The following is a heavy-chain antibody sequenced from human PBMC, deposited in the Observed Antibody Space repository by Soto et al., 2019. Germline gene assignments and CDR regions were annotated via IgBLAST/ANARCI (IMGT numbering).Heavy chain of an antibody. D-gene: IGHD1-26*01. CDR3: AKELDSAAYYLPNNDP. Sequence: EVQLLESGGGLVQPGGSLRLSCAASGFTFINYPMNWVRQAPGKGLEWVSLVSVTGEYTYYAESVKGRFTISRDNFQNTVFLQMNNLNAEDTAIYYCAKELDSAAYYLPNNDPWGLGTRVTVSS. CDR1: GFTFINYP. V-gene: IGHV3-23*01. J-gene: IGHJ5*02. CDR2: VSVTGEYT.